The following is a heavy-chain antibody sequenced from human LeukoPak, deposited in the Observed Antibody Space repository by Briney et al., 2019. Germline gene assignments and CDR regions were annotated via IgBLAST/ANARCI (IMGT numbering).Heavy chain of an antibody. Sequence: GGSLRLSCAASGFTFSTYAMHWVRQAPGKGLEWVALISNDGFKKYYPDSVEGRFIISRDNSKNTLFLQMNSLRAEDTAVYYCATARIGSGSWFYYFDYWGQGTLVTVSS. V-gene: IGHV3-30*03. CDR1: GFTFSTYA. CDR2: ISNDGFKK. J-gene: IGHJ4*02. D-gene: IGHD3-10*01. CDR3: ATARIGSGSWFYYFDY.